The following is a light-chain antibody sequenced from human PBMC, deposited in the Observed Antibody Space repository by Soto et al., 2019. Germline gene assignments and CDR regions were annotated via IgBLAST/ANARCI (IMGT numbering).Light chain of an antibody. Sequence: EIVLTQSPGILSLSPGEGATLSCRASQSVSSSYLAWYQQKPGQAPRLLIYGASSRATGIPDRFSGSGSGTDVTLTISSLEPEDFAVYYCQQYANSPLTFGPGTKVDIK. CDR3: QQYANSPLT. J-gene: IGKJ3*01. CDR2: GAS. CDR1: QSVSSSY. V-gene: IGKV3-20*01.